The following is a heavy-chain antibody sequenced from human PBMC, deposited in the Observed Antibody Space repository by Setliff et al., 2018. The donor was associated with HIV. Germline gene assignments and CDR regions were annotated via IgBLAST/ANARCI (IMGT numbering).Heavy chain of an antibody. D-gene: IGHD4-17*01. CDR3: ARVTSVTPASYYFDS. Sequence: SLKISCAASGFTFSNYAMYWVRQAAGKGLEYVSSISGTGGLTSYADFVKGRFTISRDNFKNTVFLQMDGLRLEDTAVYYCARVTSVTPASYYFDSWGQGTQVTVSS. V-gene: IGHV3-64*02. J-gene: IGHJ4*02. CDR1: GFTFSNYA. CDR2: ISGTGGLT.